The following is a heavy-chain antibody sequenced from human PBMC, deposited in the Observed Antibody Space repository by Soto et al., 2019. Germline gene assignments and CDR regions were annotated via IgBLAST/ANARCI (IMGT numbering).Heavy chain of an antibody. D-gene: IGHD5-18*01. Sequence: ASVKVSCKASGYTFTGYYMHWVRQAPGQGLEWMGWINPNSGGTNYAQKFQGWVTMTRDTSISTAYMELSRLRSDDTAVYYCARSRGYRYSYGYGYFDYWGQGTLVTVSS. CDR3: ARSRGYRYSYGYGYFDY. V-gene: IGHV1-2*04. CDR1: GYTFTGYY. J-gene: IGHJ4*02. CDR2: INPNSGGT.